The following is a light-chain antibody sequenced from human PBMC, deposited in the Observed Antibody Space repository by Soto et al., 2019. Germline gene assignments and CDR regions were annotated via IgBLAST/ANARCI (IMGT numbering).Light chain of an antibody. CDR1: QSVGSIY. CDR3: QQYGSSLIT. V-gene: IGKV3-20*01. CDR2: GAS. J-gene: IGKJ5*01. Sequence: EIVLTQSPGTLSLSPGERATLSCRASQSVGSIYLAWYQQKFGQAPRLLIYGASNRATGIPDRFSGSGSGTDFTLTISRLEPEDFAVYYCQQYGSSLITFGQGTRLEIK.